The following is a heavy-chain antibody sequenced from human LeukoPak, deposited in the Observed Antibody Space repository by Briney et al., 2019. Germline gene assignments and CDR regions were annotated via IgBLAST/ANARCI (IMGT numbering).Heavy chain of an antibody. V-gene: IGHV5-51*01. CDR1: GYSFTSYW. CDR3: ARRARFGGYGYYYYYGMDV. CDR2: IYPGDSDT. D-gene: IGHD3-10*01. Sequence: GESLKISCKGSGYSFTSYWIGWVRQMPGKGLEWMGIIYPGDSDTRYSPSFQGQVTISADKSFSTAYLQWSSLKASDTAMYYCARRARFGGYGYYYYYGMDVWGKGTTVTVSS. J-gene: IGHJ6*04.